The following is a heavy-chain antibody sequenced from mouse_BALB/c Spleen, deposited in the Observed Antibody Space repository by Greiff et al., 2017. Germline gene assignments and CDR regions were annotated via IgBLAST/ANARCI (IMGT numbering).Heavy chain of an antibody. CDR3: AIDGYSAWFAY. CDR2: INPNNGGT. D-gene: IGHD2-3*01. J-gene: IGHJ3*01. V-gene: IGHV1-18*01. CDR1: GYTFTDYN. Sequence: EVQLQQSGPELVKPGASVKIPCKASGYTFTDYNMDWVKQSHGKSLEWIGDINPNNGGTIYNQKFKGKATLTVDKSSSTAYMELRSLTSEDTAVYYCAIDGYSAWFAYWGQGTLVTVSA.